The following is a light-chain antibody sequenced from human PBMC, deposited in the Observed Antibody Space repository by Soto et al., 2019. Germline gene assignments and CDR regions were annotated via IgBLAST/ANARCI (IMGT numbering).Light chain of an antibody. CDR1: QSLVYSAINKNY. CDR3: QQYVATLWT. CDR2: WAS. V-gene: IGKV4-1*01. J-gene: IGKJ1*01. Sequence: DIVMTQSPDSLAVSLGERATINCKSSQSLVYSAINKNYLAWYQKKPGQPPKLLIYWASVWESGVPDRFSGSGSGTDYTLTISTLQDQHVAVYDCQQYVATLWTVGQRTKVEV.